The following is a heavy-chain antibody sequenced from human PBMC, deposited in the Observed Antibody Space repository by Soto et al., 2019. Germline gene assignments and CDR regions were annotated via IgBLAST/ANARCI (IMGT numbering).Heavy chain of an antibody. CDR1: GGSFSDYY. J-gene: IGHJ2*01. Sequence: PSETLSLTCAVYGGSFSDYYWSWIRQPPGKGLEWIGEINHSGSTNYNPSLKSRVTISVDTSKNQFSLKLNSVTAADTAVYYCAREVPSRYFDLWGRGTPVTVPQ. D-gene: IGHD3-10*01. V-gene: IGHV4-34*01. CDR3: AREVPSRYFDL. CDR2: INHSGST.